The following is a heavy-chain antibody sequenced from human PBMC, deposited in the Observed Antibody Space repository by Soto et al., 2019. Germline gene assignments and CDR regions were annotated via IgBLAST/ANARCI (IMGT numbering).Heavy chain of an antibody. V-gene: IGHV4-61*01. CDR1: GGSVSSGSNY. J-gene: IGHJ4*02. CDR2: IYYSGST. Sequence: PSETLSLTCTVSGGSVSSGSNYWSWIRQPPGKGLEWIGYIYYSGSTNYNPSLKSRVTISVDTSKNQFSLKLSSVTAADTAVYYCARLNPRRYFDYWDQGTLVTV. CDR3: ARLNPRRYFDY.